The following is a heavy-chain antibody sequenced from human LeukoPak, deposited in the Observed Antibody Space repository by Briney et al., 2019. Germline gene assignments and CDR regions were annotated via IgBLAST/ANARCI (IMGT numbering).Heavy chain of an antibody. CDR2: ISGSGGST. J-gene: IGHJ4*02. Sequence: GGSLRLSCAASGFTFSSYAMSWVRQAPGKGLEWVSAISGSGGSTYYADSVEGRFTISRDNSKNTLYLQMNSLRAEDTAVYYCAKDRVGHYGDYDSFDYWGQGTLVTVSS. CDR1: GFTFSSYA. D-gene: IGHD4-17*01. V-gene: IGHV3-23*01. CDR3: AKDRVGHYGDYDSFDY.